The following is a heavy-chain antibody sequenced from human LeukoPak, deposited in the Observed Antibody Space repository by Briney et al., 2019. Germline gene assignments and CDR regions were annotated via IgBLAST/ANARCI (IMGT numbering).Heavy chain of an antibody. V-gene: IGHV3-7*01. D-gene: IGHD3-16*02. J-gene: IGHJ3*02. CDR1: GFTFSSYW. CDR2: IKQDGSEK. Sequence: GGSLRLSCAASGFTFSSYWMSWVRQAPGKGLAWVANIKQDGSEKYYVDSVKGRFTISRDNAKNSLYLQMNSLRAEDTAVYYCARDKAIYDYVWGSYRYSYDAFDIWGQGTMVTVSS. CDR3: ARDKAIYDYVWGSYRYSYDAFDI.